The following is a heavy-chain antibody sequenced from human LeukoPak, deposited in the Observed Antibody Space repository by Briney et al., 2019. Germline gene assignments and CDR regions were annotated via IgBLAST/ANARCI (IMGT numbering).Heavy chain of an antibody. D-gene: IGHD3-22*01. Sequence: ASVKVSCKASGYTFTNYDINWVRQAPGQGLEWMGWINPNSGGTNYAQKFQGRLTMTRDTSISTAYMELSRLRSDDTAVYYCARVFYDSSGYYGTSFDYWGQGTLVTVSS. J-gene: IGHJ4*02. CDR3: ARVFYDSSGYYGTSFDY. V-gene: IGHV1-2*02. CDR2: INPNSGGT. CDR1: GYTFTNYD.